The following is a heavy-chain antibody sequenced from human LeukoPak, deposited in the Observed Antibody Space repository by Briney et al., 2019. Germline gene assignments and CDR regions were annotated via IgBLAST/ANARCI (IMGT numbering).Heavy chain of an antibody. V-gene: IGHV1-69*13. CDR1: GGTFSSYA. CDR2: IIPIFGTA. J-gene: IGHJ4*02. Sequence: SVKVSCKASGGTFSSYAISWVRQAPGQGLEWMGGIIPIFGTANYAQKFQGRVTITADESTSTAYMELSSLRSEDTAVYYCARADDYGDYVFILDYWGQGTLVTVSS. D-gene: IGHD4-17*01. CDR3: ARADDYGDYVFILDY.